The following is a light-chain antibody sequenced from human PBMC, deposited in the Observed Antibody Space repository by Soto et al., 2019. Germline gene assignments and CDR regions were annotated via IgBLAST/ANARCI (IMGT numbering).Light chain of an antibody. CDR2: NTN. V-gene: IGLV1-44*01. Sequence: QSVLTQPPSASGTPGQRVTISCSGSSSNIGSNTVSWYQQLPGTASKLLIYNTNQRPSGVPDRFSGSKSGTSASLAISGLQSEDEADYYCAAWDDSLIGFYVFGTGTKVT. CDR3: AAWDDSLIGFYV. J-gene: IGLJ1*01. CDR1: SSNIGSNT.